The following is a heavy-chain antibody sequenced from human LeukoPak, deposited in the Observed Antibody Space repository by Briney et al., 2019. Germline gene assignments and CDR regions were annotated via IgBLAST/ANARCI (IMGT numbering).Heavy chain of an antibody. J-gene: IGHJ5*02. V-gene: IGHV4-39*01. Sequence: SETLSLTCTVSGGSISSSSYYWGWIRQPPGKGLEWIGSIHYSGSTYYNPSLKSRVTISVDTSKNQFSLKLSSVTAADTAVYYCARSDFWSGNRVFDPWGQGTLVTVSS. CDR1: GGSISSSSYY. CDR3: ARSDFWSGNRVFDP. CDR2: IHYSGST. D-gene: IGHD3-3*01.